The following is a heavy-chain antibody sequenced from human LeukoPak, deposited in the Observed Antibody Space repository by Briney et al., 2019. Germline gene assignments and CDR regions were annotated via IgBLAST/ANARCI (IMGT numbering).Heavy chain of an antibody. Sequence: GGSLRLSCAGSGFTFTAYGIHWVRQAPGKGLEWVSLISYDGGDKYFADSVKGRFAISRDNSENTVYLQMNSLRAEDTAVYFCARAAAAGTWPLTFWGQGTLVTVSS. D-gene: IGHD6-13*01. CDR2: ISYDGGDK. J-gene: IGHJ4*02. CDR3: ARAAAAGTWPLTF. CDR1: GFTFTAYG. V-gene: IGHV3-30*03.